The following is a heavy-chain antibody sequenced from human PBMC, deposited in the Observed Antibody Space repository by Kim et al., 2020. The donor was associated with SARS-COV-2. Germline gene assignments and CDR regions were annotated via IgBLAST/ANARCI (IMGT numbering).Heavy chain of an antibody. CDR2: T. V-gene: IGHV4-34*01. D-gene: IGHD3-3*01. Sequence: TNYNPSLKSRVTISVDTSKNQFSLKLSSVTAADTAVYYCASSRFSLTLDYWGQGTLVTVSS. J-gene: IGHJ4*02. CDR3: ASSRFSLTLDY.